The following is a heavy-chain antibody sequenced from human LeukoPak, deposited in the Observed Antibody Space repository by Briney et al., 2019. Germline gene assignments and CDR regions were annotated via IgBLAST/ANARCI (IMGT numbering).Heavy chain of an antibody. D-gene: IGHD2-2*01. Sequence: ASVKVSCKASGGAFSSNAITWVRQAPGQGLEWMGWMNPNSGNTGYAQKFQGRVTITRNTSISTAYMELSSLRSEDTALYYCAREWKYCSSTSRYSGWFDPWGQGTLVTVSS. CDR1: GGAFSSNA. J-gene: IGHJ5*02. V-gene: IGHV1-8*01. CDR2: MNPNSGNT. CDR3: AREWKYCSSTSRYSGWFDP.